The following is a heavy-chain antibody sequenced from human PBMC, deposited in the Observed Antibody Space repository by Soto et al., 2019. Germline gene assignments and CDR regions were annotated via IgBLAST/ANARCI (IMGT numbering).Heavy chain of an antibody. D-gene: IGHD4-17*01. CDR1: GYTFTRYG. Sequence: QVQLVQSGAEVKKPGASVKVSCKASGYTFTRYGITWVRQARGQGLEWMGWINGYNGNTKYAQKLQGRVTMTTDTYTSTAYMELRSLTSDDTAVYYCASEGHYPYSYYGMDVWGHGTTVTVSS. J-gene: IGHJ6*02. CDR3: ASEGHYPYSYYGMDV. CDR2: INGYNGNT. V-gene: IGHV1-18*01.